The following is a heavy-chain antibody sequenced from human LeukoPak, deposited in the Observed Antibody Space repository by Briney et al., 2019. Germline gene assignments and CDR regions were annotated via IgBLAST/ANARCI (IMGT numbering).Heavy chain of an antibody. CDR1: GYTFTDYA. CDR3: ARERGTSGSNRDFYYYYYMDV. D-gene: IGHD2-15*01. V-gene: IGHV1-3*01. CDR2: MNGGNGNT. J-gene: IGHJ6*03. Sequence: ASVKVSCTASGYTFTDYAIHWLRQAPGQRPEWMGWMNGGNGNTKYAKKLQGRITIIRDTSAATAYMELSSLRDDDLAVYYCARERGTSGSNRDFYYYYYMDVWGKGTTVTVSS.